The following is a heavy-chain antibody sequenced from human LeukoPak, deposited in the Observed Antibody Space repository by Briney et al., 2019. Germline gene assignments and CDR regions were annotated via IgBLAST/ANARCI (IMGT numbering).Heavy chain of an antibody. Sequence: PGGSLRLSCAASGFTFSSYSMNWVRQAPGKGLEWVSYITNSGSTIYYSDSFMGRFTISRDNAKNSLYLQMSSLRAEDTAVYYCARDTLWSFDAWGQGTLVTVSS. J-gene: IGHJ4*02. CDR3: ARDTLWSFDA. V-gene: IGHV3-48*04. CDR2: ITNSGSTI. D-gene: IGHD2-8*02. CDR1: GFTFSSYS.